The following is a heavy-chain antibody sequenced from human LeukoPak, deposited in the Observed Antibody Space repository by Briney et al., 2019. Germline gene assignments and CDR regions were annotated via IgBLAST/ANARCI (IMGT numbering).Heavy chain of an antibody. CDR1: GYTFTGYY. V-gene: IGHV1-2*04. Sequence: ASVKVSCKASGYTFTGYYMHWVRQAPGQGLEWMGWINPNSGGTSYAQKFQGWVTMTRDTSISTAYMELSRLRSDDTAVYYCARDASSDAFDIWGQGTMVTVSS. J-gene: IGHJ3*02. CDR3: ARDASSDAFDI. CDR2: INPNSGGT.